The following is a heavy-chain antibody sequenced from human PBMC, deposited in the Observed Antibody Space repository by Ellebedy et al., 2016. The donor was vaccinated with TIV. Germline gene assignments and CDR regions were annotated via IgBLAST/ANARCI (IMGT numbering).Heavy chain of an antibody. D-gene: IGHD2-15*01. V-gene: IGHV3-7*01. Sequence: PGGSLRLSCAASGFTFSRFWMAWVRQAPGKGLEWVATINQGGSETYYVDSVKGRFTISRDISKNTMYLQMNSLRAEDTALYFCARGRCSGANCHYFDYWGQGTVVTVSS. CDR1: GFTFSRFW. J-gene: IGHJ4*02. CDR2: INQGGSET. CDR3: ARGRCSGANCHYFDY.